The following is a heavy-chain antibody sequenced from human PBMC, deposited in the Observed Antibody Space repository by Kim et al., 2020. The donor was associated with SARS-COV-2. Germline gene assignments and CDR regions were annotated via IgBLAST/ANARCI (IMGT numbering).Heavy chain of an antibody. V-gene: IGHV4-34*01. Sequence: SETLSLTCAVYGGSFSGYYWSWIRQPPGKGLEWIGEINHSGSTNYNPSLKSRVTISVDTSKNQFSLKLSSVTAADTAVYYCARTLKLTYYYGSGSPHRLAFDIWGQGTMVTVSS. J-gene: IGHJ3*02. CDR2: INHSGST. D-gene: IGHD3-10*01. CDR3: ARTLKLTYYYGSGSPHRLAFDI. CDR1: GGSFSGYY.